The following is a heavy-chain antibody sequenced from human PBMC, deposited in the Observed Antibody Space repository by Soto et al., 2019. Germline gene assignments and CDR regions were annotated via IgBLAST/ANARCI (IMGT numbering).Heavy chain of an antibody. V-gene: IGHV4-59*01. J-gene: IGHJ6*02. D-gene: IGHD6-13*01. CDR3: ARDGFLGPQQTLYYYYGMDV. CDR1: GGSISSYY. CDR2: IYYSGST. Sequence: SETLSLTCTVSGGSISSYYWSWIRQPPGKGLEWIGYIYYSGSTNYNPSLKSRVTISVDTSKNQFSLKLSSVTAADTAVYYCARDGFLGPQQTLYYYYGMDVWGQGTTVTVSS.